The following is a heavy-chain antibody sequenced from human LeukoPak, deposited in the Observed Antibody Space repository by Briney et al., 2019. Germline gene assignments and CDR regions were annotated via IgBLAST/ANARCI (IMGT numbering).Heavy chain of an antibody. D-gene: IGHD5-18*01. Sequence: GGSLRLSCAASGFTVSSKYMSWVRQAPGKGLEWVSVIYTAGGTHYADSVKGRFTISRDNSKNTLYLQMNSLRAEDTAVYYCARGTTSEVTAGDYWGRGTLVTVSS. CDR3: ARGTTSEVTAGDY. V-gene: IGHV3-53*01. J-gene: IGHJ4*02. CDR2: IYTAGGT. CDR1: GFTVSSKY.